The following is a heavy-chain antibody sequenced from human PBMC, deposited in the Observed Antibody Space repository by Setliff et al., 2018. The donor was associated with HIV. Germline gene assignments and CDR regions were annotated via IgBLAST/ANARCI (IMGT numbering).Heavy chain of an antibody. J-gene: IGHJ5*02. D-gene: IGHD6-13*01. CDR1: GYTFTDYY. CDR3: SSAQDYRSSSWYLA. V-gene: IGHV1-2*02. CDR2: INPKTGDT. Sequence: ASVKVSCKASGYTFTDYYVHWVRQAPGQGLEWMGWINPKTGDTSYIQDFQGRVTMTRDTSISTAYMDLGRLRSDDTAVYYCSSAQDYRSSSWYLAWGQGTLVTV.